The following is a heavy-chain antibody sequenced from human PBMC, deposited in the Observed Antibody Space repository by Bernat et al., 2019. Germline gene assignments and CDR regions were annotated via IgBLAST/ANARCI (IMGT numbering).Heavy chain of an antibody. CDR1: GFTFSSYG. D-gene: IGHD6-13*01. V-gene: IGHV3-7*03. CDR3: ARGESTAAGPFNY. J-gene: IGHJ4*02. Sequence: VQLVESGGGVVQPGRSLRLSCAASGFTFSSYGMHWVRQAPGKGLEWVAHIKQDGSETYYVDSVKGRFTISRDNAKNSLYLQMNGLRADDTAVYYCARGESTAAGPFNYWGQGTLVTVSS. CDR2: IKQDGSET.